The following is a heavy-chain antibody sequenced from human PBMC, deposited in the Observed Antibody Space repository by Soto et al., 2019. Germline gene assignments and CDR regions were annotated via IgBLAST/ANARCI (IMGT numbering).Heavy chain of an antibody. D-gene: IGHD3-16*01. CDR2: IRNKANNYAT. J-gene: IGHJ4*02. CDR3: TASADDTFLDY. CDR1: GFTFSGSA. V-gene: IGHV3-73*02. Sequence: EVRLVESGGGLVQPGGSLKLSCSASGFTFSGSAMHWVRQASGKGLEWVGRIRNKANNYATAYAASVKGRFTISRDDSKNTAYLQMDSLKTEDTAVYYCTASADDTFLDYWAQGSLVSVSS.